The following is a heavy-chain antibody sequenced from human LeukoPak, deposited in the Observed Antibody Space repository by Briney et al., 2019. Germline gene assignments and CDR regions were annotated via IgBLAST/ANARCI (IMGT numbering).Heavy chain of an antibody. CDR3: ARALYYDILTNYQTHTYYFDY. J-gene: IGHJ4*02. Sequence: YPGGSLRLSCAASGFSFGAYSMNWVRQAPGKGLEWVSSTSSRSSNIYYADSMKGRFTVSRDNAKNSLYLQMNSLRAEDTAVYYCARALYYDILTNYQTHTYYFDYWGQGTLLTVSS. CDR2: TSSRSSNI. D-gene: IGHD3-9*01. V-gene: IGHV3-21*01. CDR1: GFSFGAYS.